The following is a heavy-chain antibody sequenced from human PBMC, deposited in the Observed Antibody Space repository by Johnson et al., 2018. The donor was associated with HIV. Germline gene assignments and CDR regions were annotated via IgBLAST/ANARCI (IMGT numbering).Heavy chain of an antibody. CDR3: AKVRWGGDCLDAFDI. CDR2: IKQDGSEK. Sequence: VQLVESGGGLVQPGGSLRLSCAASGFTFSSYDMHWVRQATGKGLEWVANIKQDGSEKYYVDSVKGRFTISRDNSKNTLFLQINSLRTEDTAVYYCAKVRWGGDCLDAFDIWGQGTMVTVSS. D-gene: IGHD2-21*02. J-gene: IGHJ3*02. CDR1: GFTFSSYD. V-gene: IGHV3-7*05.